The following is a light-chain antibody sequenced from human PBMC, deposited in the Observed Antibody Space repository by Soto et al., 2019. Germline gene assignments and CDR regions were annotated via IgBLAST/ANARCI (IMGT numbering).Light chain of an antibody. CDR1: SSDVGSYNR. V-gene: IGLV2-18*02. Sequence: QSALTQPPSVSGSPGQSVTISCTGTSSDVGSYNRVSWYQQPPGTAPKLMIYEVSTRHSGVPDRFSGYKSGNTASLTISGLQAEDEADYYCSSYTSSSTLVFGGGTKLTVL. J-gene: IGLJ2*01. CDR3: SSYTSSSTLV. CDR2: EVS.